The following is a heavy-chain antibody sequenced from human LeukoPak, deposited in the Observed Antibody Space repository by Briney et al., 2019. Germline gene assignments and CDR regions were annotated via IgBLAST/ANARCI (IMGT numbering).Heavy chain of an antibody. CDR1: GYIFTSYW. J-gene: IGHJ5*02. CDR3: ARARGDGYNGNWFDP. CDR2: IYPGDSDT. Sequence: GESLKISCKGSGYIFTSYWIGWVRQMPGKGLEWMGIIYPGDSDTTYSPSFQGQVTISADKSINTAYLHWSSLKASDTAMYYCARARGDGYNGNWFDPWGQGTLVTVSS. D-gene: IGHD5-24*01. V-gene: IGHV5-51*01.